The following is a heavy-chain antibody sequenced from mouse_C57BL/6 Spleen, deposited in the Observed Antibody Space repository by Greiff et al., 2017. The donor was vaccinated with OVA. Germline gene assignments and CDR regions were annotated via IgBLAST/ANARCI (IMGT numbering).Heavy chain of an antibody. D-gene: IGHD2-4*01. CDR2: INPGSGGT. J-gene: IGHJ3*01. CDR3: ARTRDYDEEFAY. CDR1: GYAFTNYL. V-gene: IGHV1-54*01. Sequence: QVQLKQSGAELVRPGTSVKVSCKASGYAFTNYLIEWVKQRPGQGLEWIGVINPGSGGTNYNEKFKGKATLTADKSSSTAYMQLSSLTSEDSAVYFCARTRDYDEEFAYWGQGTLVTVSA.